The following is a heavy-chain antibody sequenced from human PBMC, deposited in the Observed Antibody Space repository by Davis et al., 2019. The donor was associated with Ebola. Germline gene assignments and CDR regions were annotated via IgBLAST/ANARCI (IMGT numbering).Heavy chain of an antibody. J-gene: IGHJ3*02. CDR2: ISSSSSYI. D-gene: IGHD5-18*01. CDR1: GFTFSSYA. CDR3: ARDRVGYSQGAFDI. V-gene: IGHV3-21*01. Sequence: GGSLRLSCAASGFTFSSYAMSWVRQAPGKGLEWVSSISSSSSYIYYADSVKGRFTISRDNDKNSLYLQMNSLRAEDTAVYYCARDRVGYSQGAFDIWGQGTMVTVSS.